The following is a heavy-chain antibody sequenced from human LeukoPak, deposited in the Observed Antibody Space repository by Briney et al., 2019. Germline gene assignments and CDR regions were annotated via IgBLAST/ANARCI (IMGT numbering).Heavy chain of an antibody. CDR3: ARGGGLDV. Sequence: GGSLRLSCAASGFTFSSYWMNWARQDPGKGLEWVASINHNGNVNYYVDSVKGRFTISRDNAKNSLYLQMSNLRAEATAVYFCARGGGLDVWGQGATVTVSS. CDR1: GFTFSSYW. D-gene: IGHD3-16*01. V-gene: IGHV3-7*03. J-gene: IGHJ6*02. CDR2: INHNGNVN.